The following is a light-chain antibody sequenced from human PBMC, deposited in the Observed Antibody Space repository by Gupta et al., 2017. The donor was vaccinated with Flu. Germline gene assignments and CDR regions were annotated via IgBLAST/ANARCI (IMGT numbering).Light chain of an antibody. V-gene: IGLV1-51*02. Sequence: QSVLTQPPSVSAAPGQRVTISCSGSSSNIENNDVSWYQQVPGTAPKLLIDEDDNRPSGIPDRISGSKSGTTATLGITGLQAGDEADYYCGVWDSSLSDVVFGGGTKLTVL. CDR2: EDD. CDR1: SSNIENND. CDR3: GVWDSSLSDVV. J-gene: IGLJ2*01.